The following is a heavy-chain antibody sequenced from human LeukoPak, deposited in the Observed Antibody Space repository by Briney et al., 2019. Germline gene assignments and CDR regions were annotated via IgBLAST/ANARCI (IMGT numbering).Heavy chain of an antibody. Sequence: GESLKISCKGSGYSFTNFWIGWVRQMPGKGLEYMGVIYPGDSDTRYSPSFQGQVTISADRSISTAFLQWSSLKASDTAMYYCASHYCSSTSCVGEYYYYGMDVWGQGTTVTVSS. V-gene: IGHV5-51*01. CDR2: IYPGDSDT. J-gene: IGHJ6*02. CDR1: GYSFTNFW. D-gene: IGHD2-2*01. CDR3: ASHYCSSTSCVGEYYYYGMDV.